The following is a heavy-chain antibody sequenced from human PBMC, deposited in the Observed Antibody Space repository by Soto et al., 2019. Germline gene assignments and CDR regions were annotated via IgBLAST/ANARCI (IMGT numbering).Heavy chain of an antibody. CDR3: ARDVGHFIIARDGMDV. V-gene: IGHV3-33*01. CDR2: IWYDGSNK. J-gene: IGHJ6*02. CDR1: GFTFSSYG. Sequence: GGSLRLSCAASGFTFSSYGMHWVRQAPGKGLEWVAVIWYDGSNKYYADSVKGRFTISRDNSKNTLYLQMNSLRAEDTAVYYCARDVGHFIIARDGMDVWGQGTTVTVSS. D-gene: IGHD3-10*01.